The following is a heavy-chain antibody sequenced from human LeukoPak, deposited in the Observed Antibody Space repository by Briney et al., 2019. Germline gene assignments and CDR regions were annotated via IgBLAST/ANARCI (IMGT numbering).Heavy chain of an antibody. D-gene: IGHD7-27*01. Sequence: GASVKVSCKASGYTFTSYGISWVRQAPGQGLEWMGVINPSGTGTSYGQKFQGRITMSRDTSTSTVYMELSSLRSEDTAVYYCARVFNWALFPMYYFDYWGQGTLVTVSS. CDR1: GYTFTSYG. CDR3: ARVFNWALFPMYYFDY. J-gene: IGHJ4*02. V-gene: IGHV1-46*01. CDR2: INPSGTGT.